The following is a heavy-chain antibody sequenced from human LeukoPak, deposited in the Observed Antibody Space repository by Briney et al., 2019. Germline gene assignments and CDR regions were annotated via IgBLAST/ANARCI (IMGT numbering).Heavy chain of an antibody. J-gene: IGHJ4*02. Sequence: ASVKVSCKASGYTFTGYYMHWVREAPGQGLEWMGWINPNSGDTNYVQKFQGRVTMTRDTSDSTAYMQLSRLRSVDTAVYYCARAHNDYGDYSFDYWGQGTLVTVSS. V-gene: IGHV1-2*02. CDR2: INPNSGDT. CDR1: GYTFTGYY. CDR3: ARAHNDYGDYSFDY. D-gene: IGHD4-17*01.